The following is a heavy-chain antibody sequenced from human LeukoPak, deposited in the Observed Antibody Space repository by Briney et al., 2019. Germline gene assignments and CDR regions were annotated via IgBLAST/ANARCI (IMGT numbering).Heavy chain of an antibody. J-gene: IGHJ6*02. D-gene: IGHD3-16*01. Sequence: GGSLRLSCAASGFTFSSYGMHWVRQAPGKGLEWVAVIWYDGSNKYYADSVKGRFTISRDNSKNTLYLQMNSLRAEDTAVYYCAKRGGYYYYGMDVWGQGTTVTVSS. CDR3: AKRGGYYYYGMDV. CDR1: GFTFSSYG. V-gene: IGHV3-33*06. CDR2: IWYDGSNK.